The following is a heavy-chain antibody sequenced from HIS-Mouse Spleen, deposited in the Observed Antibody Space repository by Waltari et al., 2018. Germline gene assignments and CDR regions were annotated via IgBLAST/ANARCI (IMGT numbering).Heavy chain of an antibody. CDR2: IYYSGST. J-gene: IGHJ2*01. Sequence: QLQLQESGPGLVKPSETLSLTCPVSGGSIRSSSYYWVRIRQPPGKGLEWIGSIYYSGSTYYNPSLKSRVTISVDTSKNQFSLKLSSVTAADTAVYYCAREIPYSSSWYDWYFDLWGRGTLVTVSS. CDR1: GGSIRSSSYY. D-gene: IGHD6-13*01. V-gene: IGHV4-39*07. CDR3: AREIPYSSSWYDWYFDL.